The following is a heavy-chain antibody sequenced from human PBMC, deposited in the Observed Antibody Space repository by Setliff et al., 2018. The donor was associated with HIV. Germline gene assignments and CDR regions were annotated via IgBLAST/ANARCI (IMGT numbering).Heavy chain of an antibody. CDR2: MYHTGST. Sequence: LSLTCAVSGYSISSGCYWGWIRQPPGKGLEWIGSMYHTGSTYYSPSLNSRFTISVDTSKNQFSLKLRSVTAADTAVYYCARQPLYNDYDWRSYYFDYWGQGSLVTVAS. CDR1: GYSISSGCY. CDR3: ARQPLYNDYDWRSYYFDY. D-gene: IGHD5-12*01. V-gene: IGHV4-38-2*01. J-gene: IGHJ4*02.